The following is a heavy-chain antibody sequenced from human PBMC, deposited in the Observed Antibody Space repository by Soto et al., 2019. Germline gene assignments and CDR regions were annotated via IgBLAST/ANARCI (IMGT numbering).Heavy chain of an antibody. CDR3: ARGIYGGRSDSSAAGWFDP. J-gene: IGHJ5*02. V-gene: IGHV4-34*01. D-gene: IGHD3-22*01. Sequence: SETLSLTCAVYGGSFSGYYWSWIRQPPGKGLEWIGEINHSGSTNYNPSLKSRVTISVDTSKNQFSLKLSSVTAADTAVYYCARGIYGGRSDSSAAGWFDPWGQGTLVTVSS. CDR2: INHSGST. CDR1: GGSFSGYY.